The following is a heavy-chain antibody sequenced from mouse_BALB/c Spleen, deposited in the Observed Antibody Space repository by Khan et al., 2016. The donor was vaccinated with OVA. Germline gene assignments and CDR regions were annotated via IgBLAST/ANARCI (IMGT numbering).Heavy chain of an antibody. Sequence: EVQLQESGPGLVKPSQSLSLTCTVTGYSITSGYGWNWIRQFPGNKLEWMGYISYSGSTNYNPSLKSRISFTRNTSKNQFFLQLNSVTTEDTATYYCARTSRIKYWGQGTTLTVSS. V-gene: IGHV3-2*02. CDR1: GYSITSGYG. J-gene: IGHJ2*01. CDR3: ARTSRIKY. D-gene: IGHD3-3*01. CDR2: ISYSGST.